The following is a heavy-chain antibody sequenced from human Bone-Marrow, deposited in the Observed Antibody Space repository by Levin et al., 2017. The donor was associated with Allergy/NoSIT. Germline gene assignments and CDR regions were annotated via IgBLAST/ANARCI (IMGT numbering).Heavy chain of an antibody. V-gene: IGHV4-38-2*02. Sequence: SETLSLTCTVAGYPISSGFYWGWIRQPPGKGLEWIESSYHSGTTYYNPSLKSRVTISVDTSKNQFSLKLRSVTAADTAVYYCARTGYSSSWYVDYWGQGTLVTVSS. CDR1: GYPISSGFY. CDR3: ARTGYSSSWYVDY. D-gene: IGHD6-13*01. CDR2: SYHSGTT. J-gene: IGHJ4*02.